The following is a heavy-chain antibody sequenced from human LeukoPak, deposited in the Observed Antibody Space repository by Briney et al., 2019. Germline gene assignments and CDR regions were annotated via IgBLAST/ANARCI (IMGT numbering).Heavy chain of an antibody. CDR1: GFTFSSYA. D-gene: IGHD4-23*01. V-gene: IGHV3-30-3*01. Sequence: GGSLRLSCAASGFTFSSYAMHWVRQAPGKGLEWVAVISYDGSNKYYADSVKGRFTISRDNSKNTLYLQMNSLGAEDTAVYYCARDPGGNSEASFYYFDYWGQGTLVTVSS. CDR2: ISYDGSNK. J-gene: IGHJ4*02. CDR3: ARDPGGNSEASFYYFDY.